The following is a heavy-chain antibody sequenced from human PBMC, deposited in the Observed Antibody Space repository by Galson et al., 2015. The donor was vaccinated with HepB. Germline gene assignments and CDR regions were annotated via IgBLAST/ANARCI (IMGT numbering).Heavy chain of an antibody. V-gene: IGHV1-69*10. Sequence: SVKVSCKASGGTFSSYAISWVRQAPGQGLEWMGGIIPILGIANYAQKFQGRVTITADRSTSTAYMELSSLRSEDTAVYYCARGIPSVQSGPGAFDIWGQGTMVTVSS. J-gene: IGHJ3*02. D-gene: IGHD3-3*01. CDR1: GGTFSSYA. CDR2: IIPILGIA. CDR3: ARGIPSVQSGPGAFDI.